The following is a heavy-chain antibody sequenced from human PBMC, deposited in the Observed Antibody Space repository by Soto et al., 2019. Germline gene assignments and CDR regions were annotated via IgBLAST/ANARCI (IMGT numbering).Heavy chain of an antibody. Sequence: ASVKVSCKTSGYTFTSYDINWVRQASGQGLEWVGWMNTNNGYTAYAPKFQGRVTVTRNTSIRTVYMELSSLRPEDTAVYYCAREWSAAGNYYGMDVWG. CDR1: GYTFTSYD. CDR2: MNTNNGYT. D-gene: IGHD6-13*01. V-gene: IGHV1-8*01. CDR3: AREWSAAGNYYGMDV. J-gene: IGHJ6*02.